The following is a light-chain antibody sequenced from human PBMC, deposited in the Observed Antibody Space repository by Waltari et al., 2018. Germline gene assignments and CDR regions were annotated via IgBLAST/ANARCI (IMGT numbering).Light chain of an antibody. Sequence: SYELTQAPSVSVSPGQTVTIPCSGDKLGEKYTCWYQQKPGQSPVLVIYQDTKRPSGIPERFSGSNSGNTATLTISGTQAMDEADYYCQAWDSTTAHVVFGGGTKLTVL. CDR3: QAWDSTTAHVV. CDR2: QDT. J-gene: IGLJ2*01. CDR1: KLGEKY. V-gene: IGLV3-1*01.